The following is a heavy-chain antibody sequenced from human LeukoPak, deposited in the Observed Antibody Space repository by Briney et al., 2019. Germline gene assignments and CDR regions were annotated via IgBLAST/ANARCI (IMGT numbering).Heavy chain of an antibody. CDR2: IYSGGST. CDR1: GFTVSSNY. D-gene: IGHD3-22*01. V-gene: IGHV3-53*01. CDR3: AREWYYYDSSGYYDY. J-gene: IGHJ4*02. Sequence: GGSLRLSCAASGFTVSSNYMSWVRQAPGKGLEWVSVIYSGGSTYYADSVKGRFTISRDNSKNTLYLQMNSLRAEDTAVYYCAREWYYYDSSGYYDYWGQGTLVTVSS.